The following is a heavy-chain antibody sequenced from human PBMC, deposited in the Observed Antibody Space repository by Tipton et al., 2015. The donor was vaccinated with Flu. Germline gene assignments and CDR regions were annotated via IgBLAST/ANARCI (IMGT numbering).Heavy chain of an antibody. CDR2: IGTTDDT. CDR3: ARGHHYDGSGYVRPGPLYNWFDP. Sequence: SLRLSCAASGFTFSSYDMHWVRQATGKGLEWVSGIGTTDDTYYSASVKGRFTISRDDAKNSVYLQAHSLRAGDTAVYYCARGHHYDGSGYVRPGPLYNWFDPWGQGTLVTVSS. V-gene: IGHV3-13*01. J-gene: IGHJ5*02. CDR1: GFTFSSYD. D-gene: IGHD3-22*01.